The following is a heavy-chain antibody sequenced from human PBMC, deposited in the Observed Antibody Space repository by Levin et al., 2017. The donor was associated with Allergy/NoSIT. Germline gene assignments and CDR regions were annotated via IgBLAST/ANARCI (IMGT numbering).Heavy chain of an antibody. J-gene: IGHJ6*02. D-gene: IGHD3-16*01. CDR1: GGSTRSNF. Sequence: MASETLSLTCIVSGGSTRSNFWNWIRQSPGKGLEWMGYIYYSGSTNYNPSLKSRVTMSIDTSKNQFSLKLSSVTAADTAVYYCARGSWGYYGMDVWGQGTTVTVFS. CDR2: IYYSGST. CDR3: ARGSWGYYGMDV. V-gene: IGHV4-59*01.